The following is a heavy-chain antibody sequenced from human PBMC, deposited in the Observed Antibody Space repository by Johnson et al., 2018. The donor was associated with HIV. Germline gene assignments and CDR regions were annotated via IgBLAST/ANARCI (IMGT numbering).Heavy chain of an antibody. J-gene: IGHJ3*02. CDR3: ARERVWYYDSSGDVAFDI. V-gene: IGHV3-7*05. CDR1: GFTVSSYW. Sequence: VQLVESGGGLVKPGGSLRLSCAASGFTVSSYWMGWVRQAPGKGLEWVANIKHDGSEKYYVDSVKGRYTISRDNAKNSLYLQMNSLRAEDTAVYYCARERVWYYDSSGDVAFDIWGQGTMVTVSS. D-gene: IGHD3-22*01. CDR2: IKHDGSEK.